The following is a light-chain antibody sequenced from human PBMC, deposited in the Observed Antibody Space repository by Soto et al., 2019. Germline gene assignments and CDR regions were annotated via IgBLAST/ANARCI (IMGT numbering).Light chain of an antibody. CDR3: QQYNSYS. J-gene: IGKJ1*01. V-gene: IGKV1-5*01. CDR2: HAS. Sequence: DIQMTQSTSTLPASVGDRVTITCRASQSISKWLAWYQQKPGTAPKVLIYHASNLQSGVPSRFSGSGSGTELTLTNSRLQPDDFATYYCQQYNSYSFGQGAKGEIK. CDR1: QSISKW.